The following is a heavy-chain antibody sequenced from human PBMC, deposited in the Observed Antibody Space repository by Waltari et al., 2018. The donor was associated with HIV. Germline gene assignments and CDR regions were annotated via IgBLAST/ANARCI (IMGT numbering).Heavy chain of an antibody. CDR2: ISNDGSSK. V-gene: IGHV3-30-3*01. D-gene: IGHD3-22*01. CDR1: GFTFSSIG. CDR3: ASPFYSDSTTYYYGLDY. J-gene: IGHJ4*02. Sequence: GSGGGVVQPGRSRRLSCAASGFTFSSIGMHWVRQAPGKGLEWVAVISNDGSSKYYADSVKGRFTISRDNSKNTLYLHMNSLRAEDTAVYYCASPFYSDSTTYYYGLDYWGQGTLVTVSS.